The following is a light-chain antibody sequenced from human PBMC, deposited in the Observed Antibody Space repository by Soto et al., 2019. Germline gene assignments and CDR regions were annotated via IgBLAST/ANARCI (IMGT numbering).Light chain of an antibody. CDR1: QSVSRY. Sequence: EIVLTQSPVTLSLSPGERATLSCRASQSVSRYLVWYQQKPGQAPRFLIYDASNRATGVPARFSGSGSGTDFTLTISSLEPEDFAVYYCQQRSDWPPTFGGGTKVDIK. CDR2: DAS. V-gene: IGKV3-11*01. J-gene: IGKJ4*01. CDR3: QQRSDWPPT.